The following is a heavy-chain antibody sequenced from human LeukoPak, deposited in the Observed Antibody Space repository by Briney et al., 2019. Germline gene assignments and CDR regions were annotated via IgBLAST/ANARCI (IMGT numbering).Heavy chain of an antibody. CDR3: AKVGATHHADWFDP. D-gene: IGHD1-26*01. J-gene: IGHJ5*02. CDR2: ISGSGGST. V-gene: IGHV3-23*01. Sequence: GGSLRLSCAASGFTFSSYAISWVRQAPGKGLEWVSAISGSGGSTYYADSVKGRFTISRDNSKNALSLQMNSLRAEDTAVYYCAKVGATHHADWFDPWGQGTLVTVSS. CDR1: GFTFSSYA.